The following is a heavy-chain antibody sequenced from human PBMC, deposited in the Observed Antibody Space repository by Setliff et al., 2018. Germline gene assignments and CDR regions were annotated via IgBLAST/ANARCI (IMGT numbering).Heavy chain of an antibody. J-gene: IGHJ4*02. V-gene: IGHV4-61*09. CDR2: IYTSGST. Sequence: SETLSLTCTVSGGSISSGSYYWSWIRQPAGKGLEWIGHIYTSGSTNYNPSLKSRVTISVDTSKNQFFLRLRSVTPADTAVYFCARGTWGYFDYWGQGTLVTVS. CDR3: ARGTWGYFDY. CDR1: GGSISSGSYY. D-gene: IGHD3-16*01.